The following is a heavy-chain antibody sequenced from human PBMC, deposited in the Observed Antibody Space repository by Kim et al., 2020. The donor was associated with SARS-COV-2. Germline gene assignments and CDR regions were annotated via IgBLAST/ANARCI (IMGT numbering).Heavy chain of an antibody. Sequence: ASVKVSCKASGYTFTSYAMHWVRQAPGQRLEWMGWINAGNGNTKYSQKFQGRVTITRDTSASTAYMELSSLRSEDTAVYYCARDKEMATIRDLLDYWGQGTLVTVSS. V-gene: IGHV1-3*01. CDR1: GYTFTSYA. J-gene: IGHJ4*02. CDR3: ARDKEMATIRDLLDY. D-gene: IGHD5-12*01. CDR2: INAGNGNT.